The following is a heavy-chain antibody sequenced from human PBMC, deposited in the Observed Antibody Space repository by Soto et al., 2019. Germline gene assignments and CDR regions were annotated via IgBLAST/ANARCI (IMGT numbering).Heavy chain of an antibody. CDR3: ASYSSGYYFDY. Sequence: TLSLTCTVSGGSLGSGGYSWSWIRQHPGKGLEWIGYIYYSGSTYYNPSLKSRVTISVDTSKNQFSLKLSSVTAADTAVYYCASYSSGYYFDYWGQGTLVTVSS. D-gene: IGHD3-22*01. V-gene: IGHV4-31*03. CDR1: GGSLGSGGYS. CDR2: IYYSGST. J-gene: IGHJ4*02.